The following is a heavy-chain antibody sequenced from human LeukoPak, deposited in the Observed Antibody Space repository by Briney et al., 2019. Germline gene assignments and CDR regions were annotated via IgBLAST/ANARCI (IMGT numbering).Heavy chain of an antibody. V-gene: IGHV1-69*13. CDR1: GGTFSSYA. J-gene: IGHJ5*02. CDR3: ARSLDYYGSGSYHWFDP. Sequence: SVKASCKASGGTFSSYAISWVRQAPGQGLEWTGGIIPIFGTANYAQKFQGRVTITADESTSTAYMELSSLRSEDTAVYYCARSLDYYGSGSYHWFDPWGQGTLVTVSS. D-gene: IGHD3-10*01. CDR2: IIPIFGTA.